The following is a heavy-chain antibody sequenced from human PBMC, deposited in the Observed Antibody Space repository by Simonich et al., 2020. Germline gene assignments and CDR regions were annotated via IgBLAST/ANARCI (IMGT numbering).Heavy chain of an antibody. J-gene: IGHJ1*01. CDR1: GGSFSGYY. Sequence: QVQLQQWGAGLLKPSETLSLTCAVYGGSFSGYYWSWIRQPPGKGLEWIGEINHSRSTNSNPSLKRRVTISVDTSKNQVSLKLSSVTAADTAVYYCARGLRVAAAGTAFQHWGQGTLVTVSS. CDR3: ARGLRVAAAGTAFQH. V-gene: IGHV4-34*01. CDR2: INHSRST. D-gene: IGHD6-13*01.